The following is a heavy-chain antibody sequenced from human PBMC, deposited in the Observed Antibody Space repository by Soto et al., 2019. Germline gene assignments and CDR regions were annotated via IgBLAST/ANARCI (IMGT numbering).Heavy chain of an antibody. Sequence: EVQLVESGGGLVQHGGSLTLSCAASGFTFRSYEMHWVRQPPGKGLQWISYISADGSGTYYADSVRGRFTISRDNARNSLSLQMNSLRADDTAIDYCVRDLHEPLPADVLRVTKWCQGTQVTVSS. J-gene: IGHJ4*02. CDR2: ISADGSGT. CDR1: GFTFRSYE. V-gene: IGHV3-48*03. D-gene: IGHD3-3*01. CDR3: VRDLHEPLPADVLRVTK.